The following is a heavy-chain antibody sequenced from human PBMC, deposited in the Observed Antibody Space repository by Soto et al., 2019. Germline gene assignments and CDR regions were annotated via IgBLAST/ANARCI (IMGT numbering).Heavy chain of an antibody. CDR1: GGSISSYY. J-gene: IGHJ6*02. CDR2: IYYSGST. CDR3: ARGRWEREGNVMDV. Sequence: PSETLSLTCTVSGGSISSYYWSWIRQPPGKELQYIGYIYYSGSTNYNPSLKSRVTISDDTSTNQFSLTLSSVTAADTAVYYCARGRWEREGNVMDVWGQGTTVTVS. V-gene: IGHV4-59*08. D-gene: IGHD1-26*01.